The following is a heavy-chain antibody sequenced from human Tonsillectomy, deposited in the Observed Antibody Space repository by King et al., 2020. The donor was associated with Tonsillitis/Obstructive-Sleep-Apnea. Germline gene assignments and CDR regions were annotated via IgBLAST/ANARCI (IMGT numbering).Heavy chain of an antibody. CDR1: GGSISSSSYY. V-gene: IGHV4-39*01. CDR3: AFLWGAYGGNSGGAFDI. CDR2: IYYSGST. J-gene: IGHJ3*02. Sequence: LQLQESGPGLVKPSETLSLTCTVSGGSISSSSYYWGWIRQPPGKGLEWIGSIYYSGSTYYNPSLKSRVTISVDTSKNQFSLKLSSVTAADTAVYYCAFLWGAYGGNSGGAFDIWGQGTMVTVSS. D-gene: IGHD4-23*01.